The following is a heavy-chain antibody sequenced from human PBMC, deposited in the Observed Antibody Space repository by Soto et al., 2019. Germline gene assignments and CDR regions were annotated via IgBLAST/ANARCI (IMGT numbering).Heavy chain of an antibody. CDR2: ISSSSSYI. Sequence: GGSLRLSCAASGFTFSSYSMNWVRQAPGKGLEWVSSISSSSSYIYYADSVKGRFTISRDNAKNSLYLQMNSLRAKDTAVYYCAREMRVAAAVNWFDPWGQGTLVTVSS. CDR3: AREMRVAAAVNWFDP. CDR1: GFTFSSYS. J-gene: IGHJ5*02. V-gene: IGHV3-21*01. D-gene: IGHD6-13*01.